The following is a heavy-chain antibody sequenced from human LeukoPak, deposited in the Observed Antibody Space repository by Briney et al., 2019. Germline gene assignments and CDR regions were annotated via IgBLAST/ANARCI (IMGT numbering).Heavy chain of an antibody. CDR1: GYSINNGFY. D-gene: IGHD1-20*01. Sequence: PSQTLSLTCTVSGYSINNGFYWGWIRQPPGKGLEWIGSIYHSERTHYNPSLKSRVTISVDTSKNQFSLKLSSVTAADTAVYYCARVLPITPYFDYWGQGTLVTVSS. CDR3: ARVLPITPYFDY. CDR2: IYHSERT. J-gene: IGHJ4*02. V-gene: IGHV4-38-2*02.